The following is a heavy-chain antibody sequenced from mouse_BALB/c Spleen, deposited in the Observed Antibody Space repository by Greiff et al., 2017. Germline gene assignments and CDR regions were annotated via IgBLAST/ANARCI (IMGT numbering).Heavy chain of an antibody. Sequence: QVQLQQSGAELVRPGTSVKISCKASGYAFTNYWLGWVKQRPGHGLEWIGDIYPGSGNTYYNEKFKGKATLTADKSSSTAYMQLSSLTSEDSAVYFCARRDYYYGSSGYSAMDYWGQGTSVTVSS. D-gene: IGHD1-1*01. CDR1: GYAFTNYW. CDR2: IYPGSGNT. V-gene: IGHV1-63*01. J-gene: IGHJ4*01. CDR3: ARRDYYYGSSGYSAMDY.